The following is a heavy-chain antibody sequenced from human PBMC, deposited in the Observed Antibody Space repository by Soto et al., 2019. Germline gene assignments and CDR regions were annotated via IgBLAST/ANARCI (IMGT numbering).Heavy chain of an antibody. CDR1: GFKFSNYA. CDR2: ISATGGGT. V-gene: IGHV3-23*01. D-gene: IGHD2-15*01. CDR3: AKDSWAGGNSAFYFDF. J-gene: IGHJ4*02. Sequence: GGSLRLSCAASGFKFSNYAMSWVRQAPGKGLELVSLISATGGGTYYADSVKGRFTISRDNSHNTLYLQVHSLTAEDTAVYYCAKDSWAGGNSAFYFDFCGQGAQVTVSS.